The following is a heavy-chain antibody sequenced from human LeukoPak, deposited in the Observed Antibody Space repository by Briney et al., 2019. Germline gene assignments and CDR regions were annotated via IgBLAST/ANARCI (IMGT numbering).Heavy chain of an antibody. V-gene: IGHV3-30*04. J-gene: IGHJ4*02. Sequence: GGSMRLSCAASGFTFSSYAMHWVRQAPGKGLEWVAVISYDGSNKYYADSVKGRFTISRDNSKNTLYLQMNSLRAEDTAVYYCAREATYYDILTGYYNGPFHYWGQGTLVTVSS. D-gene: IGHD3-9*01. CDR1: GFTFSSYA. CDR3: AREATYYDILTGYYNGPFHY. CDR2: ISYDGSNK.